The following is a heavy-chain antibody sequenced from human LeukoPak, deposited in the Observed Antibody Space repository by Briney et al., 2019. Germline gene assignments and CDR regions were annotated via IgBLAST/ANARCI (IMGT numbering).Heavy chain of an antibody. CDR1: GYSFSSCS. CDR3: ATYYDSSGYTKPNVFDM. V-gene: IGHV3-21*01. Sequence: PGGSLRLSCAASGYSFSSCSMNWVRQAPGEGREWVSSISSSSNYIYYTHSVKGRFTISRDNAKNSLYLQMTSLRAEDTAVYYCATYYDSSGYTKPNVFDMWGQGTMVTVSS. J-gene: IGHJ3*02. CDR2: ISSSSNYI. D-gene: IGHD3-22*01.